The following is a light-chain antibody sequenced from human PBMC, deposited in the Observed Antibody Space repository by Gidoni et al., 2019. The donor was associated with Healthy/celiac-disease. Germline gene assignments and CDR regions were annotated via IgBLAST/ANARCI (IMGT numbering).Light chain of an antibody. J-gene: IGKJ3*01. V-gene: IGKV3D-15*01. CDR3: QQYNNWPRT. CDR2: GAS. Sequence: EIVMMQSPATLSVSPGERATLSCRASQSVSSNLAWYQQKPGQAPRLLIYGASTRATGIPARFSGSGSGTEFTLTISSLQSEDFAVYYCQQYNNWPRTFGPXTKVDIK. CDR1: QSVSSN.